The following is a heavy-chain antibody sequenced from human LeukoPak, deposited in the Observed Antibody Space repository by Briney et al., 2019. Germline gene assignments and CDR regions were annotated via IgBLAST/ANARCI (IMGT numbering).Heavy chain of an antibody. CDR3: ARGVVYPTWSGPHWSDY. CDR1: GFTFSSYW. CDR2: IKQDASQE. J-gene: IGHJ4*02. V-gene: IGHV3-7*01. D-gene: IGHD3-3*01. Sequence: GGSLRLSCAASGFTFSSYWMSWVRQAPGKGPEWVAHIKQDASQEDHVDSVRGRFTISRDNAKNSLYLQMNSLRAEDTAVYYCARGVVYPTWSGPHWSDYWGQGTLVTVSS.